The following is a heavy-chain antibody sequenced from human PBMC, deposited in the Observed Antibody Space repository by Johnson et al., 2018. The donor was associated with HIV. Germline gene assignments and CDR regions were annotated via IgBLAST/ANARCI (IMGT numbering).Heavy chain of an antibody. CDR2: ISYDGSNK. V-gene: IGHV3-30*18. CDR1: GFTFSSYG. CDR3: AKVGMGGNYWYAFDI. Sequence: QVQLVESGGGVVQPGRSLRLSCAASGFTFSSYGMHWVRQAPGKGLEWVAVISYDGSNKYYTDPVKGRFTISRDNSKNTLYLQMNSLRAEDTAVYYCAKVGMGGNYWYAFDIWGQGTMVTVSS. D-gene: IGHD1-26*01. J-gene: IGHJ3*02.